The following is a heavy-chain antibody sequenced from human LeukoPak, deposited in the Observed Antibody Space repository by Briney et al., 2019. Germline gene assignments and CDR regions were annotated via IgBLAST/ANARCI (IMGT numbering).Heavy chain of an antibody. Sequence: GGSLRLSCAASGFTFSSYAMHWVRQAPGKGLEWVAVISYDGGNKYFADSVKGRFTISRDNSKNTLYLQMNSLRAEDTAVYYCARDYDSIHAFDIWGQGTMVTVSS. D-gene: IGHD5-12*01. V-gene: IGHV3-30-3*01. J-gene: IGHJ3*02. CDR1: GFTFSSYA. CDR2: ISYDGGNK. CDR3: ARDYDSIHAFDI.